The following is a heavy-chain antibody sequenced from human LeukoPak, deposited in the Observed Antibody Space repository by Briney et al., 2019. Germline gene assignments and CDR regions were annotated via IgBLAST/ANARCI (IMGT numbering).Heavy chain of an antibody. CDR2: VRYDESNK. Sequence: PGGSLRLSCEASGFSFSDAWMSWVRQAPGKGLEWVAFVRYDESNKYYADSVKGRFTISRDNSKNTLYLQMNSLRAEDTAVYYCATIGCKSTSCTDAFDIWGQGTMVTVSS. CDR1: GFSFSDAW. J-gene: IGHJ3*02. CDR3: ATIGCKSTSCTDAFDI. V-gene: IGHV3-30*02. D-gene: IGHD2-2*01.